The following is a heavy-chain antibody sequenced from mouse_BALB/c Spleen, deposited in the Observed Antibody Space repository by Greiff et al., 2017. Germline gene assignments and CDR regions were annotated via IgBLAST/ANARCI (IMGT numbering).Heavy chain of an antibody. CDR2: ISSGGST. J-gene: IGHJ3*01. CDR1: GFTFSSYA. D-gene: IGHD2-4*01. V-gene: IGHV5-6-5*01. CDR3: ARGGYDYGSWFAY. Sequence: DVKLVESGGGLVKPGGSLKLSCAASGFTFSSYAMSWVRQTPEKRLEWVASISSGGSTYYPDSVKGRFTISRDNARNILYLQMSSLRSEDTAMYYCARGGYDYGSWFAYWGQGTLVTVSA.